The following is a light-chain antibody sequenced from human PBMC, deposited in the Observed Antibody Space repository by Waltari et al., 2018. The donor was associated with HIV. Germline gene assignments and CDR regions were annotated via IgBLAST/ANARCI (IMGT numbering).Light chain of an antibody. CDR3: QSADSSGTYV. CDR2: KDS. CDR1: ALPKQY. V-gene: IGLV3-25*03. J-gene: IGLJ1*01. Sequence: VSPGQTARITCSGDALPKQYAYWYQQKPGQAPVLVIYKDSERPSGIPERFSGSSSGTTVTLTISGVQAEDEADYYCQSADSSGTYVFGTGTKVTVL.